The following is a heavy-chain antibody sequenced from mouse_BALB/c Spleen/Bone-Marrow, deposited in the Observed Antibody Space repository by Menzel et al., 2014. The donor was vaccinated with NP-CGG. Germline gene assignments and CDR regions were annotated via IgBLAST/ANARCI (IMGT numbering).Heavy chain of an antibody. CDR2: INNGGTYT. J-gene: IGHJ3*01. V-gene: IGHV5-6*01. D-gene: IGHD4-1*02. CDR1: GFTFSSYG. Sequence: EVMLVESGGDLVKPGGSLKLSCAASGFTFSSYGMSWVRQTPDKRLEWVATINNGGTYTYYPDSVKGPFTISRDNAKNTLYLQMSSLKSEDTAMYYCALNWDSAYWGQGTLVTVSA. CDR3: ALNWDSAY.